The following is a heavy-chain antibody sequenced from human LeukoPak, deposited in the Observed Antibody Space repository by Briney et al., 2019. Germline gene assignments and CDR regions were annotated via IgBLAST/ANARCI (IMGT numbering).Heavy chain of an antibody. CDR2: IYPGDSDT. D-gene: IGHD3-10*01. Sequence: GESLKISCKGSGYSFTSYWIGWVRQMPGKGPEWMGIIYPGDSDTRYSPSFQGQVTISADKSISTAYLQWSSLKASDTAMYYCARAGGSLLWFGELSGPNDAFDIWGQGTMVTVSS. CDR1: GYSFTSYW. V-gene: IGHV5-51*01. J-gene: IGHJ3*02. CDR3: ARAGGSLLWFGELSGPNDAFDI.